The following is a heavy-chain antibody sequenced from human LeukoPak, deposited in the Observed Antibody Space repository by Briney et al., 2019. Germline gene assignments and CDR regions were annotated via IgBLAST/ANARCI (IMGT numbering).Heavy chain of an antibody. CDR2: IYYSGST. J-gene: IGHJ5*02. D-gene: IGHD2-2*01. CDR1: GGSISSYY. CDR3: ARVGRDIGYCSSTSCYTWFDP. V-gene: IGHV4-59*01. Sequence: PSETLSLTCTVSGGSISSYYWSWIRQPPGKGLEWIGDIYYSGSTNYNPSLKSRVTISVDTSKNQFSLKLSSVTAADTAVYYCARVGRDIGYCSSTSCYTWFDPWGQGTLVTVSS.